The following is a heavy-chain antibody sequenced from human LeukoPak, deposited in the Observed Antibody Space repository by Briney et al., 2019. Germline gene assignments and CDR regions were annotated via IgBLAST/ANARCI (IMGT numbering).Heavy chain of an antibody. CDR3: ARGGLLWFGSNWFDP. D-gene: IGHD3-10*01. CDR1: GGSFSGYY. V-gene: IGHV4-34*01. J-gene: IGHJ5*02. CDR2: INHSGST. Sequence: SSETLSLTCAVYGGSFSGYYWSWIRQPPGKGLEWVGEINHSGSTNYNPSLKSRVTISVDTSKNQFSLKLSSVTAADTAVYYCARGGLLWFGSNWFDPWGQGTLVTVSS.